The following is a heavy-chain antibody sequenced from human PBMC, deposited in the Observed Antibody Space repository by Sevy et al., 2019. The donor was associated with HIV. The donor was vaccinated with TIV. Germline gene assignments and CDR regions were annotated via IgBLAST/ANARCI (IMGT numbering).Heavy chain of an antibody. J-gene: IGHJ4*02. D-gene: IGHD3-10*01. CDR3: ARDLASGSFFSLYFDY. Sequence: GESLKISCAASGLNVSDYFMSWIRQAPGKRPEWVSYISSSGTIIDYADSVKGRFTISRDNAKNSLYLQMNSLRAEDTAIYYCARDLASGSFFSLYFDYWGQGTLVTVSS. CDR1: GLNVSDYF. V-gene: IGHV3-11*01. CDR2: ISSSGTII.